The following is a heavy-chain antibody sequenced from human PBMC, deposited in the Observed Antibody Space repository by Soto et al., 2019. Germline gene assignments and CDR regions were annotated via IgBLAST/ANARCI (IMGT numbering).Heavy chain of an antibody. CDR1: GFTFDDYA. D-gene: IGHD4-17*01. Sequence: EVQLVESGGGLVQPGRSLRLSCAASGFTFDDYAMHWVRQAPGKGLEWVSGISWNSGSIGYADSVKGRFTISRDNAKNSLYLQMTSLRAEDTALYYCAKDMSPLTTVTTGFFDYWGQGTLVTVSS. V-gene: IGHV3-9*01. J-gene: IGHJ4*02. CDR3: AKDMSPLTTVTTGFFDY. CDR2: ISWNSGSI.